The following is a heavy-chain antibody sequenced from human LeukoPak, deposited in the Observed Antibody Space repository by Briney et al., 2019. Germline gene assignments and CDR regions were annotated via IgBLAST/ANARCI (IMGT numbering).Heavy chain of an antibody. CDR1: GGSISSYY. V-gene: IGHV4-59*12. J-gene: IGHJ4*02. Sequence: SETLSLTCTVSGGSISSYYWSWIRQPPGKGLEWIGYIYYSGSTNYNPSLKSRVTMSVDTSKNQFSLKLSSVTAADTAVYYCARFRHSSSWLYGGDVDYWGQGTLVTVSS. CDR2: IYYSGST. CDR3: ARFRHSSSWLYGGDVDY. D-gene: IGHD6-13*01.